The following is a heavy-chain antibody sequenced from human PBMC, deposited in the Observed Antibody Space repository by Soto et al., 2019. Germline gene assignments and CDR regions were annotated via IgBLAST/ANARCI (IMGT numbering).Heavy chain of an antibody. CDR2: IWYDGSNK. CDR3: ARDRIVVVTAIPSYYFDY. D-gene: IGHD2-21*02. V-gene: IGHV3-33*01. J-gene: IGHJ4*02. CDR1: GFTFSSYG. Sequence: QVQLVESGGGVVQPGRSLRLSCAASGFTFSSYGMHWVRQAPGKGLEWVAVIWYDGSNKYYADSVKGRFTISRDNSKNTLYLQMNSLRAEDTAVYYCARDRIVVVTAIPSYYFDYLGQGTLVTVSS.